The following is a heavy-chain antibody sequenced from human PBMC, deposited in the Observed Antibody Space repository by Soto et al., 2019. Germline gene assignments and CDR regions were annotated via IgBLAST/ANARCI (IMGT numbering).Heavy chain of an antibody. V-gene: IGHV4-59*01. Sequence: PSETLSLTXTVSGGSISSYYWSWIRQPPGKGLEWIGYIYYSGSTNYNPSLKSRVTISVDTSKNQFSLKLSSVTAADTAVYYCARSRIRAAAGTEGGDYFDYWGQGTLVTVSS. D-gene: IGHD6-13*01. CDR1: GGSISSYY. J-gene: IGHJ4*02. CDR2: IYYSGST. CDR3: ARSRIRAAAGTEGGDYFDY.